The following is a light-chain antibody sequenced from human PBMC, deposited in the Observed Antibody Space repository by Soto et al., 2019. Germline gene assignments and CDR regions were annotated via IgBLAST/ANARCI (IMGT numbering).Light chain of an antibody. J-gene: IGKJ5*01. CDR3: QQYNNWPFS. CDR2: GAS. Sequence: EIVMTQSPATLSVSPGDSAKISCRASESVSSNLAWYQKKPGQDPRLLIYGASTRATGVPARFSGTGSETDFNLTISGLQSEDSAVYFCQQYNNWPFSFGQGTRLEIK. V-gene: IGKV3-15*01. CDR1: ESVSSN.